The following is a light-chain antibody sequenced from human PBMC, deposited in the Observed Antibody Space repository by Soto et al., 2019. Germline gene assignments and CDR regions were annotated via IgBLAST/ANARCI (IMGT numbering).Light chain of an antibody. CDR2: EVS. CDR3: SSFTRINTWV. CDR1: NSDVGGYSY. Sequence: QSALTQPASVSGSPGHSITISCTGTNSDVGGYSYVSWFQQHPGKAPKLIIYEVSNRPSGVSIRFSGSKSGNTASLNVSGIQAEDAADYYCSSFTRINTWVIGGWTKLTVL. V-gene: IGLV2-14*01. J-gene: IGLJ3*02.